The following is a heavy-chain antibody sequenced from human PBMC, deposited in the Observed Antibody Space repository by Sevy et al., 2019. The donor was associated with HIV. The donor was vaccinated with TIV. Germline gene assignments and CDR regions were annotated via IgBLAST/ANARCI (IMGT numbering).Heavy chain of an antibody. V-gene: IGHV3-23*01. D-gene: IGHD3-3*01. CDR2: ISGSGGST. Sequence: GGYLRLSCAASGFTFSSYAMSWVRQAPGKGLEWVSAISGSGGSTYYADSVKGRFTISRDNSKNTLYLQMNSLRAEDTAVYYCAKDGPIFGVVITSNDAFDIWGQGTMVTVSS. J-gene: IGHJ3*02. CDR1: GFTFSSYA. CDR3: AKDGPIFGVVITSNDAFDI.